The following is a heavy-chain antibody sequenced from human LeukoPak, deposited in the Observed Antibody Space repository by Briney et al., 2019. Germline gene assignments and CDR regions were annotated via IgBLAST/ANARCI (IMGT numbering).Heavy chain of an antibody. CDR3: ARQTPYYCGGDCSYGMDV. J-gene: IGHJ6*02. CDR1: GGSISSYY. D-gene: IGHD2-21*02. CDR2: IYYSGST. V-gene: IGHV4-59*08. Sequence: SETLSLTCTVSGGSISSYYWSWIRQPPGKGLEWIGYIYYSGSTNYNPSLKSRVTISVDTSKNQFSLKLSSVTAADTAVYYRARQTPYYCGGDCSYGMDVWGQGTTVTVSS.